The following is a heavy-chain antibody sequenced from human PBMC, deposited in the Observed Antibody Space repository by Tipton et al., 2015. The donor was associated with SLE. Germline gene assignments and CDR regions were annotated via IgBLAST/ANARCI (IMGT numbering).Heavy chain of an antibody. CDR2: IYFSGYT. Sequence: TLSLTCTVSGDSISGSDYFWGWIRQPPGKGLEWIGNIYFSGYTSYNPSLKSRVTISVDTSKNQFSLEVTSVTAADTAVYYCATYEAGVGGRSYWGQGTLVTVSS. D-gene: IGHD3-16*01. J-gene: IGHJ4*02. CDR3: ATYEAGVGGRSY. CDR1: GDSISGSDYF. V-gene: IGHV4-39*07.